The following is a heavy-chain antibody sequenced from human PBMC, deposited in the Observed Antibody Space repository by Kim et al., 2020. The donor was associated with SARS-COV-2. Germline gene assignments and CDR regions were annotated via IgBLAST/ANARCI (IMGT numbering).Heavy chain of an antibody. D-gene: IGHD6-19*01. J-gene: IGHJ6*02. CDR3: ARGDSSGWYRGGMDV. Sequence: SETLSLTCAVYGGSFSGYYWSWIRQPPGKGLEWIGEINHSGSTNYNPSLKSRVTISVDTSKNQFSLKLSSVTAADTAVYYCARGDSSGWYRGGMDVWGQGTTVTVSS. CDR2: INHSGST. V-gene: IGHV4-34*01. CDR1: GGSFSGYY.